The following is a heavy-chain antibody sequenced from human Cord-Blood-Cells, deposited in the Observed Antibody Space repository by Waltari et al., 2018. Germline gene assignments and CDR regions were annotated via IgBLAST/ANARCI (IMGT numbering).Heavy chain of an antibody. CDR1: GGSFSGHY. CDR2: INHSGST. CDR3: ARGPYDSSGYYFYY. D-gene: IGHD3-22*01. Sequence: QVQLQQWGAGLLKPSETLSLTCAGHGGSFSGHYWRWIRQPPGKGLEWIGEINHSGSTNYNPSLKSRVTISVDTSKNQFSLKLSSVTAADTAVYYCARGPYDSSGYYFYYWGQGTLVTVSS. V-gene: IGHV4-34*01. J-gene: IGHJ4*02.